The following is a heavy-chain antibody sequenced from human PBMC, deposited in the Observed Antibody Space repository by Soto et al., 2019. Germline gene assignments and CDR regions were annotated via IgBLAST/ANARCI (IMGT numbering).Heavy chain of an antibody. J-gene: IGHJ6*02. CDR3: AKDPSGASEPAYYYYYGMDV. CDR1: GFTFSSYG. CDR2: ISYDGGNE. Sequence: RLSCAASGFTFSSYGMHWVRQAPGKGLEWVAVISYDGGNEYYADTVKGRFTISRDTSTNTLYLQLNSLRAEDTAVFYCAKDPSGASEPAYYYYYGMDVWGQGTTVTVSS. V-gene: IGHV3-30*18. D-gene: IGHD2-15*01.